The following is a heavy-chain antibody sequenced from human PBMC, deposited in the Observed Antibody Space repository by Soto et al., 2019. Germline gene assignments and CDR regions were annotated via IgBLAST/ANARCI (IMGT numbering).Heavy chain of an antibody. CDR3: AKCMTTVTTFPFDI. J-gene: IGHJ3*02. CDR1: GFTFSSYA. CDR2: ISGTGVGT. D-gene: IGHD4-17*01. Sequence: EVQLLESGGGLVQSGGSLRLSCAASGFTFSSYAMSWVRQAPGKGLEWVSAISGTGVGTYYADSVKGRFTISRDNSKNTLYLQMNSLRAEDTAVYYCAKCMTTVTTFPFDIWGQGTMVTVSS. V-gene: IGHV3-23*01.